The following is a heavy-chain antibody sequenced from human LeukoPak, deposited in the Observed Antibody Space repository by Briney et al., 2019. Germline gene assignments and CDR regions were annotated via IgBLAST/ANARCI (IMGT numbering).Heavy chain of an antibody. D-gene: IGHD3-22*01. J-gene: IGHJ6*02. CDR1: GFTLSSYS. Sequence: GFLRPSCAAPGFTLSSYSIGWGRPAPREGVGLGSAISGSGGSTYYADSVKGRFTISRDNSKNTLYLQMNSLRAEDTAVYYCAKLGTMIVVYGMDVWGQGTTVTVSS. CDR2: ISGSGGST. V-gene: IGHV3-23*01. CDR3: AKLGTMIVVYGMDV.